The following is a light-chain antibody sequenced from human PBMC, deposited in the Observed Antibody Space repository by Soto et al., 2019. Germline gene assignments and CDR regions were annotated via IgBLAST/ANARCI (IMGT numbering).Light chain of an antibody. CDR1: SXDVGGFNY. Sequence: QSVLTQPASVSGSPGQSINIYCTGTSXDVGGFNYVSWYQQHPGKAPKLLIYEVNIRPSGFSNRFSGSKSGNTASLTISGLQAEDDADYYCSSYTSTSTFVFGTGTKVTVL. CDR2: EVN. J-gene: IGLJ1*01. V-gene: IGLV2-14*01. CDR3: SSYTSTSTFV.